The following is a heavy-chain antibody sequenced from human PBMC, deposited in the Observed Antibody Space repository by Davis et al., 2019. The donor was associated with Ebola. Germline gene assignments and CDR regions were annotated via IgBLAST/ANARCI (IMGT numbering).Heavy chain of an antibody. CDR3: ARGGYCSSPFYCYYGMDV. CDR2: IYYSGST. D-gene: IGHD2-2*01. V-gene: IGHV4-59*01. Sequence: PSETLSLTCTVSGGSISSYYWSWIRQPPGKGLEWIGYIYYSGSTNYNPSLKSRVTISVDTSKNQFSLKLSSVTAADTAVYYCARGGYCSSPFYCYYGMDVWGQGTTVTVSS. J-gene: IGHJ6*02. CDR1: GGSISSYY.